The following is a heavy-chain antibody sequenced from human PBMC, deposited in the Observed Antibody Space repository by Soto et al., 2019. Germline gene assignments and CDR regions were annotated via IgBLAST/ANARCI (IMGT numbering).Heavy chain of an antibody. CDR1: GFTFSDYA. D-gene: IGHD5-12*01. Sequence: EVQLLESGGGSVQSGGSLRLSCAASGFTFSDYAMRWVRQAPGKGLEWVSTFSGSGNTYYADSVKGRFTVSRDNSKNNLFLQMNSLRAEDTAVYYCAKGGQRRDYFFDNWGQGTLVTVSS. J-gene: IGHJ4*02. V-gene: IGHV3-23*01. CDR2: FSGSGNT. CDR3: AKGGQRRDYFFDN.